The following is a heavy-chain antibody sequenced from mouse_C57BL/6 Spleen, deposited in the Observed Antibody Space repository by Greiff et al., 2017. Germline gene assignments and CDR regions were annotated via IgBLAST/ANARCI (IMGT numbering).Heavy chain of an antibody. Sequence: EVQLQQSGPELVKPGASVKISCKASGYTFTDYYMNWVKQSHGKSLEWIGDINPNNGGTSYNQKFKGKATLTVDKSSSTAYMELRSLTSEDSAVYYCETAQASYAMDYWGQGTSVTVSS. CDR3: ETAQASYAMDY. CDR2: INPNNGGT. V-gene: IGHV1-26*01. D-gene: IGHD3-2*02. CDR1: GYTFTDYY. J-gene: IGHJ4*01.